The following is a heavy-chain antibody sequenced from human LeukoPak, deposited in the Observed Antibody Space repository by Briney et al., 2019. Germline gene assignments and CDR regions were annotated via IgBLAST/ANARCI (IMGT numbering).Heavy chain of an antibody. D-gene: IGHD3-3*01. V-gene: IGHV4-34*01. CDR1: GGSISSGYY. CDR3: ARGAPITIFGVVITHRAYFDY. Sequence: SETLSLTCTVSGGSISSGYYWSWIRQPPGKGLEWIGEINHSGSTNYNPSLKSRVTISVDTSKNQFSLKLSSVTAADTAVYYCARGAPITIFGVVITHRAYFDYWGQGTLVTVSS. J-gene: IGHJ4*02. CDR2: INHSGST.